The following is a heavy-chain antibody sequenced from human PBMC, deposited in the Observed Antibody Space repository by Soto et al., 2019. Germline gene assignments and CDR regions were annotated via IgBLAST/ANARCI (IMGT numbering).Heavy chain of an antibody. V-gene: IGHV1-69*01. D-gene: IGHD6-13*01. CDR2: IVPLFGTT. CDR1: GGNFTSYA. CDR3: AKASGRSWYNWFDP. Sequence: QVQLVQSGAEVKKPGSSVKVSCKASGGNFTSYAISWVRQAPGPGLEFMGGIVPLFGTTNYAHKFRGRVTVTADESTSTVYMEMSSLRSEDTAVYYCAKASGRSWYNWFDPWGQGTLVTVST. J-gene: IGHJ5*02.